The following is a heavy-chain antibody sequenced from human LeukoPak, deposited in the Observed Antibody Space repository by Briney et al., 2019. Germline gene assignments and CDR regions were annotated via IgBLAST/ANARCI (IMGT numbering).Heavy chain of an antibody. J-gene: IGHJ5*01. V-gene: IGHV3-30*02. Sequence: GGSLRLSCAASGFTYSSYGMHWVRQAPGKGLEWVAFIRYDGSNKYYADSVKGRFTISRDNSKNTLYLQMNSLRAEDTAVYYCAKSATIILRYYDWFDYWGQGTLVTVSS. D-gene: IGHD3-9*01. CDR1: GFTYSSYG. CDR3: AKSATIILRYYDWFDY. CDR2: IRYDGSNK.